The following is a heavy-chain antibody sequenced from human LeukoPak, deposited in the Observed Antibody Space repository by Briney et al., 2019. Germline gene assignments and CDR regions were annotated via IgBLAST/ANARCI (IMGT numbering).Heavy chain of an antibody. CDR2: ISYDGSNK. J-gene: IGHJ4*02. V-gene: IGHV3-30-3*01. CDR3: AREDIGGQGLFDY. CDR1: GFTFSSYA. D-gene: IGHD5-12*01. Sequence: GGSLRLSCAASGFTFSSYAMHWVRQAPGKGLEWVAVISYDGSNKYYADSVKGRFTISRDNSKNTLYLQMNSLRAEDTAVYYCAREDIGGQGLFDYWGQGTLVTVSS.